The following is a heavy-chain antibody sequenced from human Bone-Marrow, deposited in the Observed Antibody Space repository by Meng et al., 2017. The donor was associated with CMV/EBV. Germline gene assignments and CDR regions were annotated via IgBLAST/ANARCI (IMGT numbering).Heavy chain of an antibody. V-gene: IGHV1-69*02. CDR1: GGTFTSYT. CDR2: VIPILDIT. J-gene: IGHJ6*02. CDR3: AGAPRSGSHAVSYSMNV. D-gene: IGHD1-26*01. Sequence: SVKVSCKGSGGTFTSYTFSWVRQAPGQGLEWMGRVIPILDITNFAQKFQGRISITADKSTNTVYMELSSLRSEDTAVYYCAGAPRSGSHAVSYSMNVWGQGTTVTVSS.